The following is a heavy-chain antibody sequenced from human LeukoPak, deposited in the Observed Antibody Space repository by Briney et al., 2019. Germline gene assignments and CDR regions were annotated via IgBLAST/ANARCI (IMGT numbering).Heavy chain of an antibody. Sequence: ASVKVSCKASGYTFTSYDINWVRQAPGQGLEWMGWMNPNSGNTGYAQKFQGRVTMTRNTSISTAYMELSSLRSEDTAVYYCARKLKSHSGAGKDDWGQGTLVTVSS. CDR3: ARKLKSHSGAGKDD. CDR1: GYTFTSYD. CDR2: MNPNSGNT. J-gene: IGHJ4*02. D-gene: IGHD1-26*01. V-gene: IGHV1-8*01.